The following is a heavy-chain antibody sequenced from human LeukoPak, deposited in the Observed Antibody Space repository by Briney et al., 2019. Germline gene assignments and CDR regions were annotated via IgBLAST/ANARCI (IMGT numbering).Heavy chain of an antibody. J-gene: IGHJ6*03. V-gene: IGHV3-74*01. CDR1: GFTFSSYW. D-gene: IGHD4-17*01. CDR3: TRDVRLRHKYYYMDV. Sequence: GGSLRLSCAASGFTFSSYWMHWVRQAPGKWLVWVSRIHSDGSSTSYADSVKGRFSISRDNANNSLFLQMNSLRAEDTAVYYCTRDVRLRHKYYYMDVWGKGTTVTVSS. CDR2: IHSDGSST.